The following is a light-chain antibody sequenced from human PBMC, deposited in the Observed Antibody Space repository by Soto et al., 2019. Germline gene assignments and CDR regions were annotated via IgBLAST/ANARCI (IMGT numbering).Light chain of an antibody. CDR2: EVT. J-gene: IGLJ3*02. CDR1: SSDIGGYKY. V-gene: IGLV2-14*01. Sequence: QSALTQPASVSGSPGQSITIDCTGTSSDIGGYKYVSWYQQHPGKAPKLIIYEVTNRPSGVSNRFSGSKSGNTASLTISGLQAEDEADYYCSSYTISSTLVLFGGGTKVTVL. CDR3: SSYTISSTLVL.